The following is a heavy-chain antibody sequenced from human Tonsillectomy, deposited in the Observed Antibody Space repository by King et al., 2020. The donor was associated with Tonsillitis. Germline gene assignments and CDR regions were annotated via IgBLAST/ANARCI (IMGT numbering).Heavy chain of an antibody. CDR1: GGTFTSYA. Sequence: QLVQSGAEVKKPGSAVKVSCKASGGTFTSYAISWVRQAPGQGLEWMGGIIPIFDTTKYAQKFQGRVTITADKSTSTAYMEMSSLRSEDTAVYYCARDGGNGYYYYYMDVWGKGTTVTVSS. V-gene: IGHV1-69*14. J-gene: IGHJ6*03. D-gene: IGHD4-23*01. CDR2: IIPIFDTT. CDR3: ARDGGNGYYYYYMDV.